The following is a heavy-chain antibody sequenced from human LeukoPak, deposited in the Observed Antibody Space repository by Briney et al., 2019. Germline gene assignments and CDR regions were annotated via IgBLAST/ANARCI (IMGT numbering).Heavy chain of an antibody. CDR1: GFTFSTYS. CDR3: ARYCSSSRCLYYYHMDV. CDR2: ISSASSYI. Sequence: GGSLTLSCAASGFTFSTYSMNWVRQAPGKGLEWVSSISSASSYIYYADSVKGRFTISIDDAKNSLYLQMNSLSAEDTAVYYCARYCSSSRCLYYYHMDVWGKGTTVTVSS. J-gene: IGHJ6*03. D-gene: IGHD2-2*01. V-gene: IGHV3-21*01.